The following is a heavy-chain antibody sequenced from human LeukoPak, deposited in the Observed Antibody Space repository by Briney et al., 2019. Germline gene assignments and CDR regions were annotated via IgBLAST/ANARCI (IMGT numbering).Heavy chain of an antibody. Sequence: SQTLSLTCTVSGGSISSGSYYWSWIRQPAGKGLEWIGRIYTSGSTNYNPSLKSRVTISVDTSKNQFSLKLSSVTAADTAVYYCASASSCYYYVGEGAFDIWGQGTMVTVSS. CDR2: IYTSGST. J-gene: IGHJ3*02. D-gene: IGHD3-22*01. CDR3: ASASSCYYYVGEGAFDI. CDR1: GGSISSGSYY. V-gene: IGHV4-61*02.